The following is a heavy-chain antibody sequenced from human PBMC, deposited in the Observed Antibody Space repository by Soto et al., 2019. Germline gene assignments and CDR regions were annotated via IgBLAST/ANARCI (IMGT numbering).Heavy chain of an antibody. CDR1: GFTFSTYS. CDR2: ISGSGNYT. Sequence: EMHLVESGGGLVKPGGSLRLSCAASGFTFSTYSMNWVHQAPGKGLEWVSSISGSGNYTHYADFLRGRFTISRDNAKTSLYLQMNSLRAEDTAVYYCAREGINNYNEYYFDSWGQGTVVTVSS. J-gene: IGHJ4*02. CDR3: AREGINNYNEYYFDS. D-gene: IGHD4-4*01. V-gene: IGHV3-21*01.